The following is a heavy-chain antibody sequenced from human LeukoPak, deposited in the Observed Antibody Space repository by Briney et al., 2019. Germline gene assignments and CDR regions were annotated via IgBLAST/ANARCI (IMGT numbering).Heavy chain of an antibody. V-gene: IGHV3-7*03. CDR2: IKQDGSEK. CDR1: GFTFNSYW. Sequence: GGSLRLSCAASGFTFNSYWMSWVRQAPGKGLEWVANIKQDGSEKYYVDSVKGRFTISRDNAKNSLYLQMNSLRAEDTAVYYCARPVYYYYGMDVWGKGTTVTVSS. CDR3: ARPVYYYYGMDV. J-gene: IGHJ6*04.